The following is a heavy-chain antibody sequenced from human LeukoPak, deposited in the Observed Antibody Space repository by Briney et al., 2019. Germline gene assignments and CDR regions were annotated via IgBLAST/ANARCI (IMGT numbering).Heavy chain of an antibody. D-gene: IGHD2-21*01. J-gene: IGHJ4*01. CDR1: GFTFTDYA. V-gene: IGHV3-30*04. Sequence: PGGFLRLSCVASGFTFTDYAFNWVRQTPGKGMEWVAIISSDGNTQSYADPLKGRFTISRDNFRDTVFLELTTLRPEDTGLYYCVRDLTCGARFDFWGPGTLVTVSS. CDR3: VRDLTCGARFDF. CDR2: ISSDGNTQ.